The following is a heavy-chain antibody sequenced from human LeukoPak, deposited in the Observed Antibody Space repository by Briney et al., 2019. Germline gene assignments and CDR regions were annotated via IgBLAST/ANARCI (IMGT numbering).Heavy chain of an antibody. J-gene: IGHJ4*02. CDR3: ARGYDFWRGYYSHYDY. D-gene: IGHD3-3*01. CDR1: GGSFSGYY. V-gene: IGHV4-34*01. CDR2: INHSGST. Sequence: SETLSLTCAVYGGSFSGYYWSWIRQPPGKGLEWIGEINHSGSTNYNPSLTSRVTISVDTSKNQCSLKLSSVTAADTAVYYCARGYDFWRGYYSHYDYWGQGTLVTVSS.